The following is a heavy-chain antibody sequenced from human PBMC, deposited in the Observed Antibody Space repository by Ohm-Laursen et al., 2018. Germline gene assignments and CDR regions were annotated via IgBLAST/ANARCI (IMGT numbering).Heavy chain of an antibody. J-gene: IGHJ4*02. CDR3: ARFEAAAGPV. Sequence: SDTLSLTCTVSGGSISSYYWSWIRQPPGKGLEWIGYIYYSGSTNYNPSLKSRVTISVDTSKNQFSLKLSSVTAADTAVYYCARFEAAAGPVWGQGTLVTVSS. CDR2: IYYSGST. D-gene: IGHD6-13*01. CDR1: GGSISSYY. V-gene: IGHV4-59*08.